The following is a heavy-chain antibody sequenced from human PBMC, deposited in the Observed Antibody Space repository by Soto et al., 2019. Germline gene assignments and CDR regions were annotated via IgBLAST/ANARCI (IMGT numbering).Heavy chain of an antibody. CDR3: ARGKYGMDV. Sequence: EVQLVESGGGLVQPGGSLRLSCAASGFTFSDHYMDWDRQAPGKGLEWVGRTRNKANSYTTEYAASVKGRFTISRDDSKNSLYLQMNSLKTEDTAVYYCARGKYGMDVWGQGTTVTVSS. CDR1: GFTFSDHY. J-gene: IGHJ6*02. V-gene: IGHV3-72*01. CDR2: TRNKANSYTT.